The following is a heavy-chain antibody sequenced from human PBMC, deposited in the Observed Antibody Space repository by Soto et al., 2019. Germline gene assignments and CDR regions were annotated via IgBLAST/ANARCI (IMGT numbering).Heavy chain of an antibody. CDR2: IYYSGNT. D-gene: IGHD2-8*01. Sequence: VQLQESGPGLVKPSQTLSLTCTVSGDSITSGDYYWSWIRQPPGKGLEWIGYIYYSGNTNYNPCLKRRVIMSVETYKNQFSMKLSSVTAADTAVYYWACFVGLLWGGVSPAESWGSYYFDNWGQGTLVTVSS. CDR3: ACFVGLLWGGVSPAESWGSYYFDN. J-gene: IGHJ4*02. CDR1: GDSITSGDYY. V-gene: IGHV4-30-4*01.